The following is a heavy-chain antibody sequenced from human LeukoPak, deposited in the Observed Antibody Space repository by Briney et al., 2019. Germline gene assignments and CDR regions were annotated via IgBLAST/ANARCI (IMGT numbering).Heavy chain of an antibody. Sequence: SETLSLTCTVSGGSISSYYWSWIRQPPGKGLEWIGYIYYSGSTNYNPSLKSRVTISVDTSKNRFSLKLSSVTTADTAVYYCARLSPQYYYDSSGTRGNSGEDYWGQGTLVTVSS. CDR2: IYYSGST. J-gene: IGHJ4*02. D-gene: IGHD3-22*01. V-gene: IGHV4-59*08. CDR1: GGSISSYY. CDR3: ARLSPQYYYDSSGTRGNSGEDY.